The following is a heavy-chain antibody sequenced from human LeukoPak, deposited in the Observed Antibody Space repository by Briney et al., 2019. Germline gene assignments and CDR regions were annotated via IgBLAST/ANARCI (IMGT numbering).Heavy chain of an antibody. Sequence: GGSLRLSCAASGFTFSSYGMHWVRQAPGKGLEWVSYISSSSSTIYYADSVKGRFTISRDNAKNSLYLQMNSLRAEDTAVYYCARDWRPDYYDSSGSLPDAFDIWGQGTMVTVSS. CDR2: ISSSSSTI. V-gene: IGHV3-48*01. CDR1: GFTFSSYG. J-gene: IGHJ3*02. D-gene: IGHD3-22*01. CDR3: ARDWRPDYYDSSGSLPDAFDI.